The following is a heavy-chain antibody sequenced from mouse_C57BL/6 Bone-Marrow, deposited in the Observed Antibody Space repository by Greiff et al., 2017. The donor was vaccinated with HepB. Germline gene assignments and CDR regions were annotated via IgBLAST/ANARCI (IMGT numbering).Heavy chain of an antibody. D-gene: IGHD2-4*01. V-gene: IGHV1-55*01. CDR1: GYTFTSYW. Sequence: QVQLQQPGAELVKPGASVKMSCKASGYTFTSYWITWVKQRPGQGLEWIGDIYPGSGSTNYNEKFKSKATLTVDTSSSTAYMQHSSLTSEDSSDYYCARREIYYDYDPGYYAMDYWGQGTSVTVSS. J-gene: IGHJ4*01. CDR2: IYPGSGST. CDR3: ARREIYYDYDPGYYAMDY.